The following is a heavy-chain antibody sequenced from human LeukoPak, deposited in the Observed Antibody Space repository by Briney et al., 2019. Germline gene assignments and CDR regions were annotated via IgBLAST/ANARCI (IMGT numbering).Heavy chain of an antibody. CDR2: ISTSSRYI. CDR3: ARADCSGSTCYLRHSWFDP. Sequence: GGSLRLSCAASGFTLSTFDMNWVRQAPGKGLEWVSSISTSSRYIYYRDSVKGRFTISRDDAKNSLYLQMNSLTVEDTAVYYCARADCSGSTCYLRHSWFDPRGQGTLVTVSS. V-gene: IGHV3-21*06. J-gene: IGHJ5*02. D-gene: IGHD2-2*01. CDR1: GFTLSTFD.